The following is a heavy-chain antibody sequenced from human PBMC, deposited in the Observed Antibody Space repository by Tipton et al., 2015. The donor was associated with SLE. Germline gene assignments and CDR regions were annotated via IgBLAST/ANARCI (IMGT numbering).Heavy chain of an antibody. CDR3: ARGDSAYSSSWFYFYYGMDV. CDR1: GGSISSSY. Sequence: TLSLTCTVSGGSISSSYWSWIRQSPGKGLEWIGYMYHTGRTIYNPSLNSRVTISIDTSKNQLSLKLSSVTAADTAVYYCARGDSAYSSSWFYFYYGMDVWGQGTTVTVSS. J-gene: IGHJ6*02. D-gene: IGHD6-13*01. V-gene: IGHV4-59*08. CDR2: MYHTGRT.